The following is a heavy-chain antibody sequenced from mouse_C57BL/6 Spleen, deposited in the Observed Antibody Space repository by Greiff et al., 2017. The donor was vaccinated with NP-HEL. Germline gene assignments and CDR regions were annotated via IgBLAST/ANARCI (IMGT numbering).Heavy chain of an antibody. CDR3: TRAYDYDYAMDY. J-gene: IGHJ4*01. V-gene: IGHV5-9-1*02. CDR2: ISSGGDYI. Sequence: DVKLQESGEGLVKPGGSLKLSCAASGFTFSSYAMSWVRQTPEKRLEWVAYISSGGDYIYYADTVKGRFTISRDNARNTLYLQMSSLKSEDTAMYYCTRAYDYDYAMDYWGQGTSVTVSS. CDR1: GFTFSSYA. D-gene: IGHD2-4*01.